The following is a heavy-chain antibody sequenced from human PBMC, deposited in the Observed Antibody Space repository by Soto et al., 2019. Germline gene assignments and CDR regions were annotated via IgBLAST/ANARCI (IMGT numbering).Heavy chain of an antibody. D-gene: IGHD6-6*01. Sequence: QVQLVESGGGVVQPGRSLRLSCAASGFTFSSYGMHWVRQAPGKGLEWVAVISYDGSNKYYADSVKGRFTISRDNSKNTLYLQMNSLRAEDTAVYYCALLGYSSSRDDYYYYGMDVWGQGTTVTVSS. V-gene: IGHV3-30*03. CDR3: ALLGYSSSRDDYYYYGMDV. CDR1: GFTFSSYG. CDR2: ISYDGSNK. J-gene: IGHJ6*02.